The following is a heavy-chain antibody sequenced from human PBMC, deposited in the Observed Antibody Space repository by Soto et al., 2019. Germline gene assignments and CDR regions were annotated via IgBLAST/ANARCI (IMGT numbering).Heavy chain of an antibody. D-gene: IGHD2-2*01. CDR1: GFTFSSYS. J-gene: IGHJ3*02. CDR3: ARDAVAYCSSTSCYAGAFDI. CDR2: ISSSSSYI. V-gene: IGHV3-21*01. Sequence: RLSCAASGFTFSSYSMNWVRQAPGKGLEWVSSISSSSSYIYYADSVKGRFTISRDNAKNSLYLQMNSLRAEDTAVYYCARDAVAYCSSTSCYAGAFDIWGQGTMVTVSS.